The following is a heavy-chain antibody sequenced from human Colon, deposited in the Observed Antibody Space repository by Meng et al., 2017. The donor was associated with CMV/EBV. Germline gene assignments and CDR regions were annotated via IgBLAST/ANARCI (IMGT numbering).Heavy chain of an antibody. D-gene: IGHD3-9*01. CDR1: GYTFTGYY. CDR3: AREYYDILTGDHRAYYYGMDV. J-gene: IGHJ6*02. CDR2: INPNSGGT. Sequence: ASVKVSCKASGYTFTGYYMHWVRQAPGQGLEWMGWINPNSGGTNYAQKFQGRVTMTRDTSISTAYMELSRLRSDDTAVYYCAREYYDILTGDHRAYYYGMDVWGQGTTVTVSS. V-gene: IGHV1-2*02.